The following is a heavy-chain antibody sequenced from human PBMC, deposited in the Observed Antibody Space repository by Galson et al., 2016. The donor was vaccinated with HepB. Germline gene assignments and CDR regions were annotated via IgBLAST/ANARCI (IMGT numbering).Heavy chain of an antibody. CDR1: GFSVSGNY. V-gene: IGHV3-53*01. Sequence: SLRLSCAASGFSVSGNYISWVRQAPGKGREWVSVIYIGGSTYYAESVEGRFTISRDSSKNTVYLQMNNLRAEDTAMYYCARTIYPAASFGDAFDLWGQWTMVTVSS. D-gene: IGHD2/OR15-2a*01. CDR2: IYIGGST. CDR3: ARTIYPAASFGDAFDL. J-gene: IGHJ3*01.